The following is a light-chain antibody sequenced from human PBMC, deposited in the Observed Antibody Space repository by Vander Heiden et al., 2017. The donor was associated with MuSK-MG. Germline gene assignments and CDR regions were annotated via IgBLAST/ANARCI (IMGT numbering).Light chain of an antibody. CDR2: EVS. J-gene: IGLJ2*01. V-gene: IGLV2-8*01. CDR3: RSYAGSNNLV. Sequence: QSALTQPPSASGSPGQSVTISCTGASSDVGAYDYVSWYQQHPGEAPKLIIYEVSERPAGVPDRFSGSKSGNTASLTVSGRQVEDEADYYCRSYAGSNNLVFGGGTRLTVV. CDR1: SSDVGAYDY.